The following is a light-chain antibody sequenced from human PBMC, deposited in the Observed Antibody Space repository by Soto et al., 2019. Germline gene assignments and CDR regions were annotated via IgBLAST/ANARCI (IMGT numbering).Light chain of an antibody. J-gene: IGKJ4*01. Sequence: VLTQSPGSLSLSPGDRATVSCRASQTVTSSYLAWYQQRPGQAPQLLIYDAVKRATGIPARFSGSESGRDYTLSISRLDPEDSAVYYCQQYGDSFTVGGGTKLDI. V-gene: IGKV3-20*01. CDR3: QQYGDSFT. CDR2: DAV. CDR1: QTVTSSY.